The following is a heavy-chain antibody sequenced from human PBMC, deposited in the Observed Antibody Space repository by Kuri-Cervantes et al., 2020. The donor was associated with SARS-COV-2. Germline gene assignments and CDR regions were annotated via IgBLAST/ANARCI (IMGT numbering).Heavy chain of an antibody. CDR1: GFTFSRYW. V-gene: IGHV3-74*01. Sequence: GGSLRLSCAASGFTFSRYWMHWVRQAPGKGLVWVSRINSDGSSTSYADSVKGRFSISRDNYQNTLYLQMQSLRSEDSAFYYCARDRLGVHDSWGQGTLVTVSS. CDR3: ARDRLGVHDS. D-gene: IGHD2-8*01. CDR2: INSDGSST. J-gene: IGHJ4*02.